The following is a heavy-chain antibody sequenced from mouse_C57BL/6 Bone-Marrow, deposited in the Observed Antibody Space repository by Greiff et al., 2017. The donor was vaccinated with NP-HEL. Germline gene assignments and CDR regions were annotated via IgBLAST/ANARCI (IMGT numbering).Heavy chain of an antibody. Sequence: EVQLKESGGGLVKPGGSLKLSCAASGFTFSDYGMHWVRQAPEKGLEWVAYISSGSSTIYYADTVKGRFTISRDNAKNTLFLQMTSLRSEDTAMYYCARWGNCYAMDYWGQGTSVTVSS. CDR3: ARWGNCYAMDY. D-gene: IGHD2-1*01. CDR2: ISSGSSTI. J-gene: IGHJ4*01. V-gene: IGHV5-17*01. CDR1: GFTFSDYG.